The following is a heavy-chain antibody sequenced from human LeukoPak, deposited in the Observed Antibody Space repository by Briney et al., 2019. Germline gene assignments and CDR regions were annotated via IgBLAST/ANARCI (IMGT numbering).Heavy chain of an antibody. CDR1: GFTFSSYA. V-gene: IGHV3-23*01. D-gene: IGHD1-7*01. Sequence: GGSLRLSCAASGFTFSSYAMSWVRQAPGKGLQWVSSISNSGGGTFYADSVKGRFTISRDNSNNRLYLQMDSLRAEYTALYYFAPGRGTTGGGGQGTLVTVSS. J-gene: IGHJ4*02. CDR2: ISNSGGGT. CDR3: APGRGTTGG.